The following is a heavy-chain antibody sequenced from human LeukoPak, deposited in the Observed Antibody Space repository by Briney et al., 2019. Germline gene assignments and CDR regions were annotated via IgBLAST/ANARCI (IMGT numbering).Heavy chain of an antibody. Sequence: PGGSLRLYCTASGFTFGDYAMSWFRQAPGKGLEWVGFIRSKAYGGTTEYAASVKGRFTISRDDSKSIAYLQMNSLKTEDTAVYYCTIGHAGYYDSSGFAFDIWGQGTMVTVSS. V-gene: IGHV3-49*03. J-gene: IGHJ3*02. D-gene: IGHD3-22*01. CDR1: GFTFGDYA. CDR3: TIGHAGYYDSSGFAFDI. CDR2: IRSKAYGGTT.